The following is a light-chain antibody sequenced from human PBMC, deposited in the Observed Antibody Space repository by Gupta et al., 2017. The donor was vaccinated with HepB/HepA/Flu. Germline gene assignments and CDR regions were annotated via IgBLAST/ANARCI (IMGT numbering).Light chain of an antibody. CDR1: KLGDKY. J-gene: IGLJ2*01. V-gene: IGLV3-1*01. Sequence: SSELTQPPSVSVSPGQTASITCSGDKLGDKYASWYQQKPGQSPVLVIYQDRKRPSGIPERFSGSNSGNTATLTISGTQAMEEADYYCQAWDSSTVVFGGGTNLTVL. CDR2: QDR. CDR3: QAWDSSTVV.